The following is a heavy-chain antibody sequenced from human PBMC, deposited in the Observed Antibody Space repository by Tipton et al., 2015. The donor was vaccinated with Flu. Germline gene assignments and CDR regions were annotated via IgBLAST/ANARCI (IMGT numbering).Heavy chain of an antibody. J-gene: IGHJ6*02. CDR3: ARGIGHDFFSCGMEV. CDR2: IYYSGST. CDR1: GGSISSYY. Sequence: LRLSCTVPGGSISSYYWSWIRQPPGRGLEWIGNIYYSGSTNYNPSLKSRVTISVDTSKNQFSLKLSSVAAADTAVLYCARGIGHDFFSCGMEVRGQGPTGTGS. D-gene: IGHD1-26*01. V-gene: IGHV4-59*01.